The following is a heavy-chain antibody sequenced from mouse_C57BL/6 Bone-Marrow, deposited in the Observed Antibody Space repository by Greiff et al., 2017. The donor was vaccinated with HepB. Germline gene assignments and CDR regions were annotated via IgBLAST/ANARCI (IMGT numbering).Heavy chain of an antibody. CDR2: IRLKSDNYAT. Sequence: EVMLVESGGGLVQPGGSMKLSCVASGFTFSNYWMNWVRQSPEKGLEWVAQIRLKSDNYATHYAESVKGRFTISRDDSKSSVYLQMNNLRAEDTGIYYCSELGLWYFDVWGTGTTVTVSS. J-gene: IGHJ1*03. CDR3: SELGLWYFDV. V-gene: IGHV6-3*01. CDR1: GFTFSNYW. D-gene: IGHD4-1*01.